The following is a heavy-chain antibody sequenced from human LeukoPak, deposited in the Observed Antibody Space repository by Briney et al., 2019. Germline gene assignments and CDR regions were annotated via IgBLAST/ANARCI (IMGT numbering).Heavy chain of an antibody. Sequence: PGGSLRLSCAASGFTFSSYSMIWVRQAPGKGLEWVSSISSSSSYIYYADSVKGRFTISRDNAKNSLYLQMNSLRAEDTAVYYCARGDEWELLSDYWGQGTLVTVSS. CDR2: ISSSSSYI. CDR1: GFTFSSYS. CDR3: ARGDEWELLSDY. D-gene: IGHD1-26*01. V-gene: IGHV3-21*01. J-gene: IGHJ4*02.